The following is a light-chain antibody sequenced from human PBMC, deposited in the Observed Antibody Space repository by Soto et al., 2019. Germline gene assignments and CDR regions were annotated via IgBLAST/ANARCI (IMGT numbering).Light chain of an antibody. CDR3: QEYNSY. CDR2: RAS. V-gene: IGKV1-5*03. CDR1: QIIDNW. Sequence: DIHMTQSPYTLSASVGDRVTITCRTGQIIDNWLAWYQQKPGKPPKLLIYRASSLETGVPSRFSGSGSGTAFTLTISNLQPDDSATYYCQEYNSYFGGGTKLEIK. J-gene: IGKJ4*01.